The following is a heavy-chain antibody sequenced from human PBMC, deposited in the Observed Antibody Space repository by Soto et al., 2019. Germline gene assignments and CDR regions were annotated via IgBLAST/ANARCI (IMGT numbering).Heavy chain of an antibody. CDR2: IIPIFGTA. CDR1: GGTFSSYA. J-gene: IGHJ6*02. CDR3: ASVGYCSGGSCYNYYYGMDV. D-gene: IGHD2-15*01. Sequence: GASVKVSCKASGGTFSSYAISWVRQAPGQGLEWMGGIIPIFGTANYAQKFQGRVTITADESTSTAYMELSSLRSEDTAVYYCASVGYCSGGSCYNYYYGMDVWGQGTTVTVSS. V-gene: IGHV1-69*13.